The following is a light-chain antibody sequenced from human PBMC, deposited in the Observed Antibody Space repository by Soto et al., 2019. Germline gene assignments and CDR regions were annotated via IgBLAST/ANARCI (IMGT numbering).Light chain of an antibody. CDR2: DAS. J-gene: IGKJ3*01. V-gene: IGKV1-33*01. Sequence: DIQMTQSQSSLSAYVGDRVTITCQASQNISNYLNWYQQKPGKAPMLLIYDASNLETGVPSRFSGVGSGTDFTFTISSLKPEDIATFYCQQYDNLPLTLGPGTKVDIK. CDR1: QNISNY. CDR3: QQYDNLPLT.